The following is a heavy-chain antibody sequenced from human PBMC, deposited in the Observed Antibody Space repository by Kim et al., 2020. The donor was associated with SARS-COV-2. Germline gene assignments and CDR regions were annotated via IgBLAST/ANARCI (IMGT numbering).Heavy chain of an antibody. V-gene: IGHV3-30*07. J-gene: IGHJ4*02. CDR3: ARGSSSWEGGYCDY. Sequence: ADSGKGRFTISRDNSKNTLDLQMNSLRAEDTAVYYCARGSSSWEGGYCDYWGQGTLVTVSS. D-gene: IGHD6-13*01.